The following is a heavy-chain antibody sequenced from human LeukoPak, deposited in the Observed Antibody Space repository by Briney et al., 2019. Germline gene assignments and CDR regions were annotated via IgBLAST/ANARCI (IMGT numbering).Heavy chain of an antibody. CDR1: GFTFSSYA. D-gene: IGHD2-15*01. Sequence: PGGSLRLSCAASGFTFSSYAMSWLRQAPGKGLEWVSAISGSGASTYYADSVKGRFTISRDNSKNTLYLQMNSLRAEDTAVYYCANGCSGSSCYYDWGQGTLVTVSS. CDR2: ISGSGAST. CDR3: ANGCSGSSCYYD. V-gene: IGHV3-23*01. J-gene: IGHJ4*02.